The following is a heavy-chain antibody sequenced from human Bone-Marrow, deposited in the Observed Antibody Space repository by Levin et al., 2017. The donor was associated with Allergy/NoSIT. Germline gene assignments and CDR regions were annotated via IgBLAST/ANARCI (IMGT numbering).Heavy chain of an antibody. CDR2: IYAGGSK. CDR1: GFTVSSQY. V-gene: IGHV3-66*02. J-gene: IGHJ6*03. D-gene: IGHD3-9*01. Sequence: GGSLRLSCAASGFTVSSQYMSWVRQAPGKALEWVSLIYAGGSKYYADSVQGRFTISRDNSKNILYLQMNSLRGEDSAVYYCARTHYYILTSYMDVWGKGTTVTVSS. CDR3: ARTHYYILTSYMDV.